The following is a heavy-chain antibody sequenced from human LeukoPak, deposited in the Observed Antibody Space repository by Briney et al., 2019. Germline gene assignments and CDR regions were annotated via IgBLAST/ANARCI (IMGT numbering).Heavy chain of an antibody. CDR1: DASVSSQH. D-gene: IGHD3-22*01. CDR2: SYYSGST. CDR3: AREAYYYDSSGYYTFDY. Sequence: SETLSLTCTVSDASVSSQHWSWIRKPPGKGVEGIGYSYYSGSTNYNPSLKSRVTISVDTSNNQFSLKLSSVTAADTAVYYCAREAYYYDSSGYYTFDYWGQGTLVTVSS. V-gene: IGHV4-59*02. J-gene: IGHJ4*02.